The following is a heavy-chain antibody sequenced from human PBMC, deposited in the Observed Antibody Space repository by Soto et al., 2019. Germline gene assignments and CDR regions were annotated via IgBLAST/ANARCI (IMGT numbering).Heavy chain of an antibody. CDR1: GGSISSYY. Sequence: QVQLQESGPGLVKPSETLSLTCTVSGGSISSYYWSWIRQPPGKGLEWIGYIYYSGSTNYNPSLKSRVTISVDTYKNQFSLKLSSVTAADTAVYYCARVSRSVVVVAATRGYGMDVWGQGTTVTVSS. J-gene: IGHJ6*02. V-gene: IGHV4-59*01. D-gene: IGHD2-15*01. CDR3: ARVSRSVVVVAATRGYGMDV. CDR2: IYYSGST.